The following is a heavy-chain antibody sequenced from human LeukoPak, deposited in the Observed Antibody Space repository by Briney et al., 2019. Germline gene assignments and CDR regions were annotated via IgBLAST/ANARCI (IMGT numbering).Heavy chain of an antibody. D-gene: IGHD5-18*01. CDR3: ARRHGYSYGPHWFDP. CDR2: INHSGST. V-gene: IGHV4-34*01. Sequence: SETLSLTCAVYGGSFSGYYWSWIRQPPGKGLEWIGEINHSGSTNYNPSLKSRVTISLDTSNNQFSLKLSSVTAADTAVYYCARRHGYSYGPHWFDPWGQGTLVTVSS. J-gene: IGHJ5*02. CDR1: GGSFSGYY.